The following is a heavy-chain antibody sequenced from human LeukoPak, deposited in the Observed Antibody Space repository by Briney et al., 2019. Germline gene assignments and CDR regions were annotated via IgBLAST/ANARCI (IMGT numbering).Heavy chain of an antibody. V-gene: IGHV1-69*06. CDR2: IIPIFGTA. CDR1: GGTFSSYA. J-gene: IGHJ5*02. D-gene: IGHD2-2*01. CDR3: ARIPYCSSTSCYAGQYNWFDP. Sequence: ASVKVSCEASGGTFSSYAISWVRQAPGQGLEWMGGIIPIFGTANYAQKFQGRVTITADKSTSTAYMELSSLRSEDTAVYYCARIPYCSSTSCYAGQYNWFDPWGQGTLVTVSS.